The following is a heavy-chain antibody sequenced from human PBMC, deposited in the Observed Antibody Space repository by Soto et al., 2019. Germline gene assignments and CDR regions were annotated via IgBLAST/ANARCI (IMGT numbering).Heavy chain of an antibody. CDR1: GGSISSYY. CDR2: IYYSGST. J-gene: IGHJ4*02. CDR3: ARGGSSSHGNDY. D-gene: IGHD2-15*01. Sequence: SETLSLTCSVSGGSISSYYWSWIRQPPGKGLEWIGYIYYSGSTNYNPSLKSRVTISVDTSKNQFSLKLSSVTAADTAVYYCARGGSSSHGNDYWGQGTLVTVSS. V-gene: IGHV4-59*01.